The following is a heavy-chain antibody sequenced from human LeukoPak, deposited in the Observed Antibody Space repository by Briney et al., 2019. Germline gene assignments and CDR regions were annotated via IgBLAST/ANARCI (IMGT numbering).Heavy chain of an antibody. D-gene: IGHD6-13*01. CDR2: MNPNSGNT. CDR3: ARSRYSRTPPYDY. J-gene: IGHJ4*02. CDR1: GYTFTSYD. V-gene: IGHV1-8*01. Sequence: ASVKVSCKASGYTFTSYDTNWVRQATGQGLEWMGWMNPNSGNTGYAQKFQGRVTMTRNTSISTAYMELSSLRSEDTAVYYCARSRYSRTPPYDYWGQGTLVTVSS.